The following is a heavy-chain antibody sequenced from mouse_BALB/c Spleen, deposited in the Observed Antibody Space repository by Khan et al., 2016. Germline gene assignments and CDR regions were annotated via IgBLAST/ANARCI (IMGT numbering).Heavy chain of an antibody. D-gene: IGHD2-3*01. CDR2: VNPSNDYT. CDR1: GYTFTSYT. CDR3: ARERWLLGFFDY. V-gene: IGHV1-4*01. Sequence: VQLQESGAELARPGASVKMSCKASGYTFTSYTMFWVKQRPGQGLEWLGYVNPSNDYTDYNQKFKDKATLTADKSSSTAYMQLNSLTSEDSAVYYCARERWLLGFFDYWGQGTTLTVSS. J-gene: IGHJ2*01.